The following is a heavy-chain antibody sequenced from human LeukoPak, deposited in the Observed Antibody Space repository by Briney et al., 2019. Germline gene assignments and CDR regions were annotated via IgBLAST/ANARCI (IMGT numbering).Heavy chain of an antibody. D-gene: IGHD6-19*01. Sequence: SVKVSCKASGGTFSSYAISWVRQAPGQGLEWMGGIIPIFGTANYAQKFQGRVTITADKSTSTAYMELSSLRSEDTAVYYCARFESDSSGWYNWFDPWGQGTLVTVSS. V-gene: IGHV1-69*06. J-gene: IGHJ5*02. CDR1: GGTFSSYA. CDR2: IIPIFGTA. CDR3: ARFESDSSGWYNWFDP.